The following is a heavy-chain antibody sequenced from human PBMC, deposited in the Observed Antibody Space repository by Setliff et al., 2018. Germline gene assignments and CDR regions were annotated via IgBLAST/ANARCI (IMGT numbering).Heavy chain of an antibody. CDR1: GYTFTGYY. CDR3: AKDRVPDGYWDFDY. V-gene: IGHV1-46*01. D-gene: IGHD4-17*01. Sequence: GASVKVSCKASGYTFTGYYMHWVRQAPGQGLEWMGIIDPSGDYTNYAQKFQGRVTMTRDTSTTTLYLQMNSLRPEDTAVYYCAKDRVPDGYWDFDYWGQGILVTVSS. J-gene: IGHJ4*02. CDR2: IDPSGDYT.